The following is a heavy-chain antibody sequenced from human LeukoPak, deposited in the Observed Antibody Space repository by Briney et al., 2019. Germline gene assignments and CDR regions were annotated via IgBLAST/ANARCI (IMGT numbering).Heavy chain of an antibody. CDR2: IKSKTDGGAT. Sequence: GGSLRLSCAASGFTFSSYWMSWVRQAPGKGLGWVGRIKSKTDGGATDYAAPVKGRFTISRDDSKNTLYLQLNSLKTEDTAVYYCTSRIIVATTLGVYWGQGTLVTVSS. D-gene: IGHD5-12*01. J-gene: IGHJ4*02. CDR3: TSRIIVATTLGVY. V-gene: IGHV3-15*01. CDR1: GFTFSSYW.